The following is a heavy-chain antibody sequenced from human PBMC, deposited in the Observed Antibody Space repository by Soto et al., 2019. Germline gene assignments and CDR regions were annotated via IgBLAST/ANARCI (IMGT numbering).Heavy chain of an antibody. Sequence: PGGSLRLSCAASGFTVSSNYMSWVRQAPGKGLEWVSVIYSGGSTYYADSVKGRFTISRHNSKNTLYLQMNSLRAADTAVYYCARTLTMVRGVIFDYWGQGTLVTVSS. V-gene: IGHV3-53*04. J-gene: IGHJ4*02. CDR1: GFTVSSNY. D-gene: IGHD3-10*01. CDR3: ARTLTMVRGVIFDY. CDR2: IYSGGST.